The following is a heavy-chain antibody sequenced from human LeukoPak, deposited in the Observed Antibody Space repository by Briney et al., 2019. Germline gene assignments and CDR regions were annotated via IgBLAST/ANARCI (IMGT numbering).Heavy chain of an antibody. CDR1: GGSISSSSYY. D-gene: IGHD6-19*01. CDR2: IYCGGST. Sequence: SETLSLTCTVSGGSISSSSYYWGWIRQPPGKGLEWIGSIYCGGSTYYNPSLKSRVTISVDTSKNQFSLRLSSVTAADTAVYYCARRVLEAVTGTGGFDYWGQGALVTVSS. V-gene: IGHV4-39*01. J-gene: IGHJ4*02. CDR3: ARRVLEAVTGTGGFDY.